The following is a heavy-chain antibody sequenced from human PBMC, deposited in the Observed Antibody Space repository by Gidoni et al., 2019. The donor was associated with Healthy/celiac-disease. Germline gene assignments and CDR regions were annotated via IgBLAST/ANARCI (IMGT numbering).Heavy chain of an antibody. D-gene: IGHD3-10*01. Sequence: EVQLVESGGGLEQPGGSLSFSCAATGCTFSSYSMSWGRQAPGKGLEWVSAISGSGGSPYYADSVKGRFTFSVDNSKTTLYLQMNSLRAEDTAVYYCAKSMGGTYYCCGMDVWGQGTTVTVSS. V-gene: IGHV3-23*04. CDR1: GCTFSSYS. CDR2: ISGSGGSP. J-gene: IGHJ6*02. CDR3: AKSMGGTYYCCGMDV.